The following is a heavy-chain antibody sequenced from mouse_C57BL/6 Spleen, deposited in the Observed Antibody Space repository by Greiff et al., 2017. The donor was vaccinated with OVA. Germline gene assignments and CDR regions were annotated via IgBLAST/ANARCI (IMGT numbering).Heavy chain of an antibody. Sequence: VKLQESGAELVRPGASVTLSCKASGYTFTDYEMHWVKQTPVHGLEWIGAIDPETGGTAYNQKFKGKAILTADKSSSTAYMELRSLTSEDSAVYYCTRDGSSPFDYWGQGTTLTVSS. J-gene: IGHJ2*01. D-gene: IGHD1-1*01. CDR3: TRDGSSPFDY. CDR2: IDPETGGT. CDR1: GYTFTDYE. V-gene: IGHV1-15*01.